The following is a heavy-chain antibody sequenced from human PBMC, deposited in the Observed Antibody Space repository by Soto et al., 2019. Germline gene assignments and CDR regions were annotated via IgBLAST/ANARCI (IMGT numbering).Heavy chain of an antibody. CDR2: ISGSSSYI. J-gene: IGHJ4*02. V-gene: IGHV3-21*01. CDR1: GFTFNTYN. D-gene: IGHD2-15*01. CDR3: ARFGAYCRGYSCAIYY. Sequence: EVQLGESGGGLFKPGGSLRLSCAASGFTFNTYNMNWVRHAPGKGLERVSSISGSSSYIYYADLLKGRFTISRDNAKNSLYLQMNSVRVEDTAVYYCARFGAYCRGYSCAIYYWGQGTLVNVSS.